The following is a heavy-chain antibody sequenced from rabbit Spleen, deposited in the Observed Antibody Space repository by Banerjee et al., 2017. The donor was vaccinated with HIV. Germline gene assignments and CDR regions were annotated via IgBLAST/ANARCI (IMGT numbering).Heavy chain of an antibody. CDR1: GFSFSSGYD. CDR3: TRDDGSGHYIDGYFNL. J-gene: IGHJ4*01. CDR2: IYTGNGKN. D-gene: IGHD1-1*01. V-gene: IGHV1S40*01. Sequence: QSLEESGGGLVQPEASLTLICTASGFSFSSGYDMSWVRQAPGKGLEWIGFIYTGNGKNYYASWAKGRFTISKTSSTTVTLQVTSLTAADTATYFCTRDDGSGHYIDGYFNLWGPGTLVTVS.